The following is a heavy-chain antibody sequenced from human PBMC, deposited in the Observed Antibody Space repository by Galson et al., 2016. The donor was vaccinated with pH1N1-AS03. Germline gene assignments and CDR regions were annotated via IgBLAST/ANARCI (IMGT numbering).Heavy chain of an antibody. CDR2: ISSSSLSI. D-gene: IGHD6-13*01. CDR1: GFSLSIYS. CDR3: ARSLAAVHYYGMDV. V-gene: IGHV3-48*01. J-gene: IGHJ6*02. Sequence: SLRLSCAASGFSLSIYSMNWVRQAPGKGLEWVTYISSSSLSIYYADSVKGRFTISRDNANNALYLQMNSLRAEDTAVYYCARSLAAVHYYGMDVWGQGTTVTVSS.